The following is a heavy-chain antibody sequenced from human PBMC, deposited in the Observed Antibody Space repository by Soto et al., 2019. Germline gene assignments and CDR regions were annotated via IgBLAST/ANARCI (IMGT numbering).Heavy chain of an antibody. CDR3: TTDQNNWNYVDLDY. CDR2: IKSKTDGGTT. CDR1: GFTFSNAW. V-gene: IGHV3-15*07. Sequence: GGSLRLSCAASGFTFSNAWINWVRQAPGKGLEWVGRIKSKTDGGTTDYAAPVKGRFTISRDDSKNTLYLQMNSLKTEDTAEYYCTTDQNNWNYVDLDYWGQGTLVTVSS. J-gene: IGHJ4*02. D-gene: IGHD1-7*01.